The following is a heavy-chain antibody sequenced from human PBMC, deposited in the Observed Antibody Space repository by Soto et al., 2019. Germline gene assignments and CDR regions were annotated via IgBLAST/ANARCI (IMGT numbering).Heavy chain of an antibody. V-gene: IGHV3-30*03. D-gene: IGHD6-19*01. CDR2: ISYDGSNK. CDR1: GFTFSSYG. Sequence: SLRLSCAASGFTFSSYGMHWVRQAPGKGLEWVAVISYDGSNKYYADSVKGRFTISRDNSKNTLYLQMNSLRAEDTAVYYCASEVDIEVAGTEFDYWGQGTLVTVSS. CDR3: ASEVDIEVAGTEFDY. J-gene: IGHJ4*02.